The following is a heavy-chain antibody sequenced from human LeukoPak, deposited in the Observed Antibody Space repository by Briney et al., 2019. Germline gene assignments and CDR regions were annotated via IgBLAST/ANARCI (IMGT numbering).Heavy chain of an antibody. Sequence: ASVKVSCKASGYTFTSYYMHWVRRAPGQGLGWMGWINPNSGGTNYAQKFQGRVTMTRDTSISTAYMELSRLRSDDTAVYYCARADILGLENTFDYWGQGTLVTVSS. V-gene: IGHV1-2*02. CDR1: GYTFTSYY. J-gene: IGHJ4*02. CDR2: INPNSGGT. D-gene: IGHD3-9*01. CDR3: ARADILGLENTFDY.